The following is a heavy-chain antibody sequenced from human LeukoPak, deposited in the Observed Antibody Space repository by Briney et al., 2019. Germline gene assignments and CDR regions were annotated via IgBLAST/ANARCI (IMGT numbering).Heavy chain of an antibody. Sequence: GGSLRLSCAASGFTFSDHYMSWIRQAPGKGLECLSYITSSGSFTYYADSVKGRFTVSRDNAKNSMSLQMNSLGTDDTAVYYCARGAGYNPFDYWGQGALVTVSS. J-gene: IGHJ4*02. CDR3: ARGAGYNPFDY. CDR2: ITSSGSFT. V-gene: IGHV3-11*01. CDR1: GFTFSDHY. D-gene: IGHD5-24*01.